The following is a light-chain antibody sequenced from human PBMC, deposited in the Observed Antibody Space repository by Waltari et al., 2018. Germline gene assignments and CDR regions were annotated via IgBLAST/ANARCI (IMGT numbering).Light chain of an antibody. CDR1: NIADTN. J-gene: IGLJ1*01. V-gene: IGLV3-21*04. CDR3: QVWDTSIDLSV. CDR2: YDS. Sequence: SYVLTQAPSVSVAPGETARITCGGNNIADTNVHWYQQKPGQATVLVIFYDSDRPSGIPERFSGSNSGNTATLTISRAEAGDEADYYCQVWDTSIDLSVFGTGTKVTVL.